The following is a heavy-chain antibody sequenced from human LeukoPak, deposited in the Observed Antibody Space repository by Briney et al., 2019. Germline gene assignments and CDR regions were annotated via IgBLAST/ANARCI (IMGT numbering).Heavy chain of an antibody. CDR1: GGSFSGYC. CDR2: INHSGST. Sequence: SETLSLTCAVYGGSFSGYCWSWIRQPPGKGLEWIGEINHSGSTNYNPSLKSRVTISVDTSKNQFSLKLSSVTAADTAVYYCARRTYHGRRGPSDYWGQGTLVTVSS. J-gene: IGHJ4*02. D-gene: IGHD1-14*01. CDR3: ARRTYHGRRGPSDY. V-gene: IGHV4-34*01.